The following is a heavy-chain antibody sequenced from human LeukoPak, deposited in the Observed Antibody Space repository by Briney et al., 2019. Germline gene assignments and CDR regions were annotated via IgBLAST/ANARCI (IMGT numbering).Heavy chain of an antibody. CDR2: INPSGGST. J-gene: IGHJ5*02. CDR1: GYTFTSYY. Sequence: ASVKVSCKASGYTFTSYYMHWVRQAPGQGLEWMGIINPSGGSTSYAQKFQGRVTMTRDTSTSTAYMELSSLRSEDTAVYYCARGSVVPAADENWFDPWGQGALVTVSS. D-gene: IGHD2-2*01. V-gene: IGHV1-46*01. CDR3: ARGSVVPAADENWFDP.